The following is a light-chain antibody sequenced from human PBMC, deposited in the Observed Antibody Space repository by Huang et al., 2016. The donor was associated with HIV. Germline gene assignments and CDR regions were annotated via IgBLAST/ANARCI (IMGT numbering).Light chain of an antibody. J-gene: IGKJ4*01. V-gene: IGKV1-27*01. CDR2: AAS. CDR1: QGISNY. CDR3: QKYNSAPLT. Sequence: DIQMPQSPSSLSASVVDRVTITCRASQGISNYLAWYQQKPWKVPQLLIYAASTLQSGVPSRCSGSGSGTDFTLIISSLQPEDVATYYCQKYNSAPLTFGGGTKVEIK.